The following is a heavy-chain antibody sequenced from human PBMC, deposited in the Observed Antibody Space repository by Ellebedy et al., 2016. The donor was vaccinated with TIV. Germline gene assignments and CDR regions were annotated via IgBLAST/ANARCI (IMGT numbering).Heavy chain of an antibody. CDR3: AREKDDYVWGSYRIDDYYYGMDV. Sequence: SVKVSCXASGFTFTSSAVQWVRQARGQRLEWIGWIVVGSGNTNYAQKFQERVTITRDMSTSTAYMELSSLRSEDTAVYYCAREKDDYVWGSYRIDDYYYGMDVWGQGTTVTVSS. J-gene: IGHJ6*02. V-gene: IGHV1-58*01. CDR1: GFTFTSSA. CDR2: IVVGSGNT. D-gene: IGHD3-16*02.